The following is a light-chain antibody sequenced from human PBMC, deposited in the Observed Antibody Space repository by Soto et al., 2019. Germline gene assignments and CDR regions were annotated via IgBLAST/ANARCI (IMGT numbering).Light chain of an antibody. V-gene: IGKV1-5*01. CDR3: QHHNSYSQT. J-gene: IGKJ1*01. Sequence: EIQITQAPPTLSDSVGDRVTITCRASQSIRHYLAWYQQMPGKAPKLLIYGASTLQSGVPSRFSGSGSGTEFTLTISSLQPDDFGTYFCQHHNSYSQTFGQGTKVDIK. CDR1: QSIRHY. CDR2: GAS.